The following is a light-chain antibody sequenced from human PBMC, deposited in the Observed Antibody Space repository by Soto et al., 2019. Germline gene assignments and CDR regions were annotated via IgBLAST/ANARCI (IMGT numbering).Light chain of an antibody. J-gene: IGKJ5*01. CDR1: QSVSSNN. Sequence: EIVLTQSPGTLSLSPGETATLSCRASQSVSSNNLAWYLQKPGQTPRLLIYGASSRATGIPDRFSGSGSGTDFTLTISRLEPEDFAVYYCQQYDNSFTFGQGKRLEIE. CDR2: GAS. V-gene: IGKV3-20*01. CDR3: QQYDNSFT.